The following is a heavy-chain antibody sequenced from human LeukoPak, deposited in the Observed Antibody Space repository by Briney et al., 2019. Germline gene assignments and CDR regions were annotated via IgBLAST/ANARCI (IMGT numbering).Heavy chain of an antibody. J-gene: IGHJ6*03. V-gene: IGHV1-18*01. Sequence: GASVKVSCKASGYTLTSYGISWVRQAPGQGLEWMGWISAYNGNTNYAQKLQGRVTMTTEISTSTAYMELRSLRSDDTAVYYCARDGRSYSSTSCYYYYYYYMDVWGKGTTVTVSS. CDR2: ISAYNGNT. CDR3: ARDGRSYSSTSCYYYYYYYMDV. CDR1: GYTLTSYG. D-gene: IGHD2-2*01.